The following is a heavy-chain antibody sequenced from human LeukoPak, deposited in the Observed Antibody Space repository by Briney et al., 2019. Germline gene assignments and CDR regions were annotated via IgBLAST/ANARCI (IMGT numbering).Heavy chain of an antibody. D-gene: IGHD1-26*01. CDR2: ISYDGRQN. CDR3: AKPRGLAIVGAHFDY. J-gene: IGHJ4*02. CDR1: GFTFSTYA. Sequence: GGSLRLSCAASGFTFSTYAMNWVRQAPGKGLEWVAVISYDGRQNYYADSVKGRFTISRDNSKNTLYLQMNSLRAEDTAVYYCAKPRGLAIVGAHFDYWGQGTLVTVSS. V-gene: IGHV3-30*04.